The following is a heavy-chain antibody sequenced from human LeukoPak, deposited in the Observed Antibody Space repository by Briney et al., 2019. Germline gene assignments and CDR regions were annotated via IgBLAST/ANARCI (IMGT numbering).Heavy chain of an antibody. V-gene: IGHV3-21*01. Sequence: GGSLRLSCVASGFTFNTYNIHWVRQAPGKALEWVSTISSSSDNYEYYADSVKGRFTISRDNAKNSLYLQMNSLRAEDTAVYFCARGTNWSPLDFDFWGQGTQVTVSS. D-gene: IGHD1-20*01. J-gene: IGHJ4*02. CDR2: ISSSSDNYE. CDR3: ARGTNWSPLDFDF. CDR1: GFTFNTYN.